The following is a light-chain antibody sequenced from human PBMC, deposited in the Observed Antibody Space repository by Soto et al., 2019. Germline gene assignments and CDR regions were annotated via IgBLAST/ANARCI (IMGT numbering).Light chain of an antibody. CDR2: DAS. J-gene: IGKJ2*01. CDR3: QQYNSYSVNA. V-gene: IGKV1-5*01. CDR1: QSISGW. Sequence: DIQMTQSPYTLSPSVGDRVSITCRASQSISGWLAWYQQKPGKAPKLLIYDASSLESGGPSRFSGSASWTEFSLTISRLQPDDFATYYCQQYNSYSVNAFGQGTKLEIK.